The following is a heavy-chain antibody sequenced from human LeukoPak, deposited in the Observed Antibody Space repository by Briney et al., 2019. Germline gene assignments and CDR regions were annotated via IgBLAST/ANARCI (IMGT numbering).Heavy chain of an antibody. Sequence: ASVKVSCKASGYTFTNPGITWVRQAPGQGVEWMGWICTYKDNKKYAQKFQGRVTMTTDTSTSTAYMELRNLRSDDTAVYYCARGGGWEYGDYEGRWFDPWGQGTLVTVSS. V-gene: IGHV1-18*01. CDR1: GYTFTNPG. J-gene: IGHJ5*02. CDR3: ARGGGWEYGDYEGRWFDP. D-gene: IGHD4-17*01. CDR2: ICTYKDNK.